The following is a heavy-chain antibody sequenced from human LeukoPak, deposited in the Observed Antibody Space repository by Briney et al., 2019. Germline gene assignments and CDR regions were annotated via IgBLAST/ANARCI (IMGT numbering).Heavy chain of an antibody. Sequence: PGGSLRLSCAASGFTFSSYSMNWVRQAPGKGLEWVSSISSSSSYIYYADSVKGRFTISRDNAKNSLYLQMNSLRAEDTAVYYCARDNPTSYYYDSSGYYYFDYWGQGTLVTVSS. J-gene: IGHJ4*02. V-gene: IGHV3-21*01. CDR3: ARDNPTSYYYDSSGYYYFDY. CDR2: ISSSSSYI. CDR1: GFTFSSYS. D-gene: IGHD3-22*01.